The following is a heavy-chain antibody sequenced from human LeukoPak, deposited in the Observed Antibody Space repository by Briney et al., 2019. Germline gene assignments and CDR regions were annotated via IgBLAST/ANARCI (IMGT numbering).Heavy chain of an antibody. CDR1: GFTFSSYA. Sequence: PGRSLRLSCAASGFTFSSYAMHWVRQASGKGLEWVAVIWHDGSNKYYAASVKGRFTVSRDNSKNTLYPQINSLRAEDTAVYYCARERVTGTSYYYYYGMDVWGRGTTVTVSS. V-gene: IGHV3-33*01. J-gene: IGHJ6*02. D-gene: IGHD6-19*01. CDR2: IWHDGSNK. CDR3: ARERVTGTSYYYYYGMDV.